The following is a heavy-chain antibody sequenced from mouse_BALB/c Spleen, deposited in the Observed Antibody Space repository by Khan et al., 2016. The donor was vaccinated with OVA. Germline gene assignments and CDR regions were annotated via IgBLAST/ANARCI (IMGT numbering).Heavy chain of an antibody. V-gene: IGHV2-2*02. CDR2: IWSGGTT. D-gene: IGHD2-4*01. Sequence: QVQLKESGPGLVQPSQSLSITCTVSGFSLTTYGVHWVRQSPGKGLEWLGVIWSGGTTDYSAAFISRLSITKDNSKRQVVFKMNSLQANDTAIYYCARNYDYDEVLAYWGQGTLVTVSA. J-gene: IGHJ3*01. CDR3: ARNYDYDEVLAY. CDR1: GFSLTTYG.